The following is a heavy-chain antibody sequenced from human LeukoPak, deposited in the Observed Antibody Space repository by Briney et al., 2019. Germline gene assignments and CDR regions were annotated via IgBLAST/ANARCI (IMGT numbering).Heavy chain of an antibody. D-gene: IGHD6-19*01. CDR1: GFTFSTYA. CDR3: AKTGPYSSGWYYFDY. Sequence: GGSLRLSCAASGFTFSTYAMSWVRQAPGKGLEWVSTVSDTGDRTYYADSVKGRFTISRDNSKNTLYLQMSSLRAEDTAVHYCAKTGPYSSGWYYFDYWGQGTLVTVSS. CDR2: VSDTGDRT. V-gene: IGHV3-23*01. J-gene: IGHJ4*02.